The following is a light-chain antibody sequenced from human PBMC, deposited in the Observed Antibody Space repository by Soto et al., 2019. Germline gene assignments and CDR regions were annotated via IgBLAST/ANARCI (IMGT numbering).Light chain of an antibody. CDR1: QSVSSSY. CDR2: GAS. J-gene: IGKJ3*01. V-gene: IGKV3-20*01. CDR3: QHYGSSPFT. Sequence: ESVLTQSPGTLSMSPGERATLSCRASQSVSSSYSAWYQQKPGQAPRLLIYGASSRATGIPDRFSGSGSGTDFTLPISRLEPEDFAVYYCQHYGSSPFTFGPGTKVHIK.